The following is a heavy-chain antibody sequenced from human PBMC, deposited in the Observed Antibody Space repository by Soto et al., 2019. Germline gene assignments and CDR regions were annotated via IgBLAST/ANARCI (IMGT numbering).Heavy chain of an antibody. V-gene: IGHV3-23*01. J-gene: IGHJ6*02. D-gene: IGHD3-10*01. CDR1: GFTFSSYA. CDR2: ISGSGGST. CDR3: FGYYYYYGMDV. Sequence: GGSLRLSCAASGFTFSSYAMSWVRQAPGKGLEWVSAISGSGGSTYYADSAKGRFTISRDNSKNTLYLQMNSLRAEVTAVYYCFGYYYYYGMDVWGQGTTVTVSS.